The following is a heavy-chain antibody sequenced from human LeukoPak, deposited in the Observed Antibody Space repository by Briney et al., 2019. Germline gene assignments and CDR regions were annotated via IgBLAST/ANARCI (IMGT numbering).Heavy chain of an antibody. CDR1: GYTFTSYD. D-gene: IGHD3-22*01. V-gene: IGHV1-8*02. CDR2: MNPNSGNT. Sequence: SVKVSCKASGYTFTSYDINWVRQATGQGLEWMGWMNPNSGNTGYAQKLQGRVTMTTDTSTSTAYMELRSLRSDDTAVYYCARGSPPLYYYDSSGVTWGQGTMVTVSS. J-gene: IGHJ3*01. CDR3: ARGSPPLYYYDSSGVT.